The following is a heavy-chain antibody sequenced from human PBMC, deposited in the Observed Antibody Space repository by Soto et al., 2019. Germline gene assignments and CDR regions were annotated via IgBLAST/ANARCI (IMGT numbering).Heavy chain of an antibody. J-gene: IGHJ4*02. CDR1: GGPINYDFW. CDR3: ARVDAGDALDH. V-gene: IGHV4-4*02. CDR2: IYLSGSP. Sequence: QVQLQESGPGLVKPSGTLSLTCAVSGGPINYDFWWTWVRQSPGKGLEWIGEIYLSGSPRYNPSLESRVTTAGDQSKTHFFLKSNPVTAADTVVYYCARVDAGDALDHWGQGTLVIVSS. D-gene: IGHD4-17*01.